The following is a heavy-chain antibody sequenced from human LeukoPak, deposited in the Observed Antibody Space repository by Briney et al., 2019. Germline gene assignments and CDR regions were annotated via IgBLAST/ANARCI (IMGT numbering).Heavy chain of an antibody. Sequence: AVKVSCKASGGTFSSYAISWVRQAPGQGLEWMGGIISILGTPNYAQKFQGRVTITADESTSTAYMELSSLRSEDTAVYYCAGGTYCSITSCYGDYYGMDVWGQGTTVTV. CDR3: AGGTYCSITSCYGDYYGMDV. V-gene: IGHV1-69*13. D-gene: IGHD2-2*01. J-gene: IGHJ6*02. CDR2: IISILGTP. CDR1: GGTFSSYA.